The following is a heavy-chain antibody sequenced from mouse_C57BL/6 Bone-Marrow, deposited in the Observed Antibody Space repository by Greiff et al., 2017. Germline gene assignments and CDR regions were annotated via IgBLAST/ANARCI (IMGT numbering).Heavy chain of an antibody. J-gene: IGHJ2*01. Sequence: QVQLKPSGPELVKPGASVKISCKASGYAFSSSWINWVKQRPGKGLEWIGRLYPGDGDTNYNGKFKGKATLTADKSSSTAYMPLSSLTSEDSAVYFCARGGYYWGQGTTLTVSS. CDR2: LYPGDGDT. V-gene: IGHV1-82*01. CDR3: ARGGYY. CDR1: GYAFSSSW.